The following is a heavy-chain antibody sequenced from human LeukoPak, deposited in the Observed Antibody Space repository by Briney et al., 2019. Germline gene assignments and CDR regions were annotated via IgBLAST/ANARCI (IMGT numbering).Heavy chain of an antibody. CDR2: ISYDGSNK. CDR1: GFTFSSYG. J-gene: IGHJ4*02. Sequence: GRSLRLSCAASGFTFSSYGMHWVRQAPGKGLEWVAVISYDGSNKYYADSVKGRFTISRDNSENTLYLQMNSLRAEDTAVYFCARGGNPYYFDYWGQGTLVTVSS. CDR3: ARGGNPYYFDY. V-gene: IGHV3-30*03.